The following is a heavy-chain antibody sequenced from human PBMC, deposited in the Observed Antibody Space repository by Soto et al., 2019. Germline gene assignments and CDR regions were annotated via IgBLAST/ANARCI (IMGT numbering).Heavy chain of an antibody. CDR1: GGSISSSSHY. V-gene: IGHV4-39*01. CDR3: AREFYYYYGMDV. J-gene: IGHJ6*02. CDR2: IYYSGST. Sequence: QLQLQESGPGLVKPSETLSLTCTVSGGSISSSSHYWGWIRQPPGKGLEWIGSIYYSGSTYYNPALXSXITLSVDTSKNQFSLKLRSVTAADTAVYYCAREFYYYYGMDVWGQGTTVTVSS.